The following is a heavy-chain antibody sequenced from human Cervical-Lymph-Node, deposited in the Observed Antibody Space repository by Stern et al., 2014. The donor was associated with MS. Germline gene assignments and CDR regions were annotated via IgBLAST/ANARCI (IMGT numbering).Heavy chain of an antibody. CDR3: SREPPMVEYGMYV. CDR1: GFTFSSYG. CDR2: IWYDGSNK. D-gene: IGHD3-10*01. J-gene: IGHJ6*02. Sequence: VQLLESGGGVVQPGRSLRLSCAASGFTFSSYGMHWVRQAPGKGLEWGAVIWYDGSNKYYADSVKGRFTISRDNSKNTLYLQMNSLRAEYAAVYYCSREPPMVEYGMYVWGQGTTVTVSS. V-gene: IGHV3-33*01.